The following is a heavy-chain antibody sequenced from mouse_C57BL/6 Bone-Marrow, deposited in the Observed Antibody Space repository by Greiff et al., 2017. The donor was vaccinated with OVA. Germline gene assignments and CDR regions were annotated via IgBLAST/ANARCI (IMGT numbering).Heavy chain of an antibody. CDR2: ISYDGSN. CDR1: GYSITSGYY. Sequence: EVQLQESGPGLVKPSQSLSLTCSVTGYSITSGYYWNWIRQFPGNKLERMGYISYDGSNNYNPSLKNRISITRDTSKNHFFLRLNSVTTEGTATYYCASLYDPLAMDYWGQGTSVTVSS. CDR3: ASLYDPLAMDY. D-gene: IGHD2-3*01. V-gene: IGHV3-6*01. J-gene: IGHJ4*01.